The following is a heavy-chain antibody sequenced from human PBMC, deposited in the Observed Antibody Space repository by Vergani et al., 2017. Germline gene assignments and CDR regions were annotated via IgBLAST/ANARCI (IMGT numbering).Heavy chain of an antibody. Sequence: EVQLVESGGGLVQPGGSLRLSCAASGFTFSSYEMNWVRQAPGKGLEWVSYISSSGSTIYYADSVKGRFTISRDNAKNSLYLQMNSLRAEDTAVYYCAKDQRYYYGSGSGAFDIWGQGTMVTVSS. CDR3: AKDQRYYYGSGSGAFDI. V-gene: IGHV3-48*03. D-gene: IGHD3-10*01. CDR2: ISSSGSTI. J-gene: IGHJ3*02. CDR1: GFTFSSYE.